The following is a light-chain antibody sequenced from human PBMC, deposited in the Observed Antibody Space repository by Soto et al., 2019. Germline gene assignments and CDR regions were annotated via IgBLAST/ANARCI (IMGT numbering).Light chain of an antibody. CDR1: QDISDN. CDR3: QQYDDLPIT. Sequence: IQMTQSPSTLSASVGDRVTITCQASQDISDNLNWYQQKQGKAPKVLISDVSNLETGVSSRFSGSGSGTDFTFTISSLQAEDVATYYCQQYDDLPITFGQGTRLEIK. J-gene: IGKJ5*01. V-gene: IGKV1-33*01. CDR2: DVS.